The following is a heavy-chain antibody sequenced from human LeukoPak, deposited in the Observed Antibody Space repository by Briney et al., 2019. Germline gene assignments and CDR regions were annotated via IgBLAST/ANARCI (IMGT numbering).Heavy chain of an antibody. D-gene: IGHD6-19*01. J-gene: IGHJ4*02. V-gene: IGHV4-59*01. Sequence: SETLSLTCTVSGGSISSYYWSWIRQPPGKGLEGIGYIYYSGSTNYNPSLKSRVTISVDTSKNQFSLKLSSVTAADTAVYYCAREAGYSSAWYFDYWGQGTLVTVSS. CDR1: GGSISSYY. CDR2: IYYSGST. CDR3: AREAGYSSAWYFDY.